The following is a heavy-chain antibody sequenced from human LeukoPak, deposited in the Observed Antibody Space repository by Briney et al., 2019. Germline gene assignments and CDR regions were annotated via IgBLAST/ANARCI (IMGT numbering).Heavy chain of an antibody. Sequence: PSETLSLPCTVSGGPISSYYWSWIRQPAGRGLEWIGRIYSSGITKYNLSLKSRLTMSVHTSKNQFSLKLSSVTAADTAVYYCAGGMVIGTSLPSDYMDVWGKGTTVTVSS. J-gene: IGHJ6*03. CDR2: IYSSGIT. CDR3: AGGMVIGTSLPSDYMDV. D-gene: IGHD2-2*01. V-gene: IGHV4-4*07. CDR1: GGPISSYY.